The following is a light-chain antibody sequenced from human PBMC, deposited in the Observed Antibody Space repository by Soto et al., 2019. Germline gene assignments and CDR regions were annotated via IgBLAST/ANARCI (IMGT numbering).Light chain of an antibody. J-gene: IGKJ1*01. CDR2: GAS. CDR1: QSVSSN. V-gene: IGKV3-20*01. CDR3: QQYVSSPRT. Sequence: EIVMTQSPATLSLSRGERATLSCRAGQSVSSNLAWYQQKPGQAPRLLIYGASTRATGIPARFSGSGSGTDFTLTISRLEPEDFALYYCQQYVSSPRTFGQGTKVDIK.